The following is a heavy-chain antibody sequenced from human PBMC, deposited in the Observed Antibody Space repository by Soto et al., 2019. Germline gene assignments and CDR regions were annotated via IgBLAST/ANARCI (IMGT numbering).Heavy chain of an antibody. J-gene: IGHJ4*02. CDR1: GCIFISDA. D-gene: IGHD3-10*01. V-gene: IGHV3-23*01. Sequence: PGGCLRHSCADSGCIFISDAMSWVRQAPGKGLEWVSAISGSGGSTYYADSVKGRFTISRDNSKNTLYLQMNSLRAEDTAVYYCAKDPPTLLWFGELLGDYWGQGTLVTVSS. CDR2: ISGSGGST. CDR3: AKDPPTLLWFGELLGDY.